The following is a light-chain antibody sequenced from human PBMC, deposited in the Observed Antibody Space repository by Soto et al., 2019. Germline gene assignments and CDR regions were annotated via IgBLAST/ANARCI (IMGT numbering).Light chain of an antibody. Sequence: DIQMTQSPSTLSASVGDRVIITCRASQSINSWLAWYQQKPGKAPKRLIYKAFNLESGFPSRFSGSASGTEFTLTISSLQPDDFATYYCQQYNNYPYTFGQGTELEIK. CDR3: QQYNNYPYT. J-gene: IGKJ2*01. CDR2: KAF. CDR1: QSINSW. V-gene: IGKV1-5*03.